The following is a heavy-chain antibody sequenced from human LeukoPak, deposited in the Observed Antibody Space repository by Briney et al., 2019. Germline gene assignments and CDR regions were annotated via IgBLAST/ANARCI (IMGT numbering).Heavy chain of an antibody. CDR2: IYSGGST. J-gene: IGHJ4*02. CDR1: GFTVSSNY. CDR3: ARAVGGDYFDY. Sequence: GGSLRLSCAASGFTVSSNYMSWVRQAPGKGLEWVSVIYSGGSTYYADSVKGRFTISRDNSKNTLYLQMNSLRAEDTAVYYCARAVGGDYFDYGGQGPRVTVSS. V-gene: IGHV3-66*01. D-gene: IGHD1-26*01.